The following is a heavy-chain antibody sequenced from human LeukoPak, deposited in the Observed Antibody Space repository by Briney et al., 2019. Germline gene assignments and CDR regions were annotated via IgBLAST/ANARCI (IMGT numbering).Heavy chain of an antibody. CDR1: GYSISSGYY. D-gene: IGHD6-6*01. Sequence: SETLSLTCTVSGYSISSGYYWGWIRQPPGKGLEWIGSIYHSGRTFYNPSLKSRVTLSVDPSKNRFSLKLTSVTAADTAIYYCARDPVRDGAARDYWGQGILVTVSS. J-gene: IGHJ4*02. CDR3: ARDPVRDGAARDY. V-gene: IGHV4-38-2*02. CDR2: IYHSGRT.